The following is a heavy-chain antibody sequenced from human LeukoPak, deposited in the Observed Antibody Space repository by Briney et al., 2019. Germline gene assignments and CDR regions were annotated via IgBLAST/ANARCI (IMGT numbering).Heavy chain of an antibody. D-gene: IGHD4-11*01. CDR1: GFTFSSYA. J-gene: IGHJ5*02. V-gene: IGHV3-23*01. Sequence: PGGSLRLSCAASGFTFSSYAMSWVRQAPGKGLEWVSGISTSGVSTYYADSVKGRFTISRDNSKNTLYLQMNSLRAEDTAVYYCTKERRPYSNYEQNWFDPWGQGTLVTVSS. CDR3: TKERRPYSNYEQNWFDP. CDR2: ISTSGVST.